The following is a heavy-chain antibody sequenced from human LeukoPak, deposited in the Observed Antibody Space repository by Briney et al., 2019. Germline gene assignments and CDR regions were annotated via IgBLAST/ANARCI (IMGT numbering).Heavy chain of an antibody. CDR3: ASLSGCSSTSCYPT. CDR1: GFTVSSYY. D-gene: IGHD2-2*01. CDR2: IYSGSST. Sequence: GGSLRLSCAASGFTVSSYYMNWVRQAPGRGLEWVSVIYSGSSTYYADSVKARFTISRDNSKNTLYLQMNSLRAEDTAVYYCASLSGCSSTSCYPTWGQGTLVTVSS. V-gene: IGHV3-53*01. J-gene: IGHJ5*02.